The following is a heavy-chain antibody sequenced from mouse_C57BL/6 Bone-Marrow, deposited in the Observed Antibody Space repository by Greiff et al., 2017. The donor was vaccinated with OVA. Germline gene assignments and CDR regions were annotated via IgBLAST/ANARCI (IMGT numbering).Heavy chain of an antibody. D-gene: IGHD3-1*01. V-gene: IGHV1-53*01. CDR1: GYTFTSYW. CDR3: SRRAYALDD. J-gene: IGHJ4*01. CDR2: INPSNGAT. Sequence: QVQLQQPGTELVKPGASVTLSCKASGYTFTSYWMHWVKQRPGQGLEWIGAINPSNGATNYNEKFKSKATLHLVKSSSTAYMQLSSLTSEDAAVYYCSRRAYALDDWGQGTSVT.